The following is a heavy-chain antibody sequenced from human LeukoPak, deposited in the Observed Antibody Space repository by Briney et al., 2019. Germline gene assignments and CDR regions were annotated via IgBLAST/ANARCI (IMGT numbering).Heavy chain of an antibody. CDR3: AKDIGIAVAGDGFDP. D-gene: IGHD6-19*01. Sequence: GRSLRLSCAASGFTFYDYAMHWVRQAPGKGLEWVSGISWNSGSIGYADSVKGRFTISRDNAKNSLYLQMNSLRAEDTALYYCAKDIGIAVAGDGFDPWGQGTLVTVSS. CDR1: GFTFYDYA. V-gene: IGHV3-9*01. J-gene: IGHJ5*02. CDR2: ISWNSGSI.